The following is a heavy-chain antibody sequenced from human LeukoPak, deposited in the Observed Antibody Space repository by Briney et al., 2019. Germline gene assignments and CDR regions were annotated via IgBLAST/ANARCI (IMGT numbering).Heavy chain of an antibody. CDR1: GFIFRSYW. D-gene: IGHD2-2*01. CDR3: AGDSPYLPLIKYGMDV. J-gene: IGHJ6*02. V-gene: IGHV3-30-3*01. Sequence: GGSLRHSCAASGFIFRSYWMGWVRQAPGKGLEWVAVISYDGSNKYYADSVKGRFTISRDNSKNTLYLQMNSLRAEDTAVYYCAGDSPYLPLIKYGMDVWGQGAQVTV. CDR2: ISYDGSNK.